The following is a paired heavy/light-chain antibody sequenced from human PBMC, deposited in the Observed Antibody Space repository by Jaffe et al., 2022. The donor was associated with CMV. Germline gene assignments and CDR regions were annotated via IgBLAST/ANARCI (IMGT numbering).Heavy chain of an antibody. CDR2: INTYNGNT. CDR3: ARDGKNWGDLDY. J-gene: IGHJ4*02. CDR1: GYNFMSNG. D-gene: IGHD7-27*01. V-gene: IGHV1-18*01. Sequence: QVHLVQSGGEVKKPGASVKVSCRASGYNFMSNGVSWVRQAPGQGLEWMGWINTYNGNTKYAQKFQGRVTMTKDTPTSTVYMELRSLKFDDTAMYFCARDGKNWGDLDYWGQGTLVTVSS.
Light chain of an antibody. CDR2: MAS. CDR1: QSISSS. J-gene: IGKJ2*01. CDR3: QHYHSYPYT. V-gene: IGKV1-5*03. Sequence: DIQMTQSPSTLSASVGDRVTITCRASQSISSSLAWYQQKPGQVPKLLIYMASNLESGVPSRFSGSGSGTEFTLTISSLQPDDFATYYCQHYHSYPYTFGQGTQLEIK.